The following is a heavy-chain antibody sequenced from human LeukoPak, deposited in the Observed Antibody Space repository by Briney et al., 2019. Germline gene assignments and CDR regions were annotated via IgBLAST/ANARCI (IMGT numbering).Heavy chain of an antibody. CDR2: ISLAGQT. CDR1: GGSISGTNW. J-gene: IGHJ4*02. Sequence: SETLSLTCGVSGGSISGTNWWSWVRQPPGHGLEWIGEISLAGQTNYNPSLNGRVTMSLDKSSNQLSLHLTSVTAADTATYYCSRESGPFCPFGYWGQGTLVIVSS. V-gene: IGHV4/OR15-8*02. CDR3: SRESGPFCPFGY. D-gene: IGHD1-26*01.